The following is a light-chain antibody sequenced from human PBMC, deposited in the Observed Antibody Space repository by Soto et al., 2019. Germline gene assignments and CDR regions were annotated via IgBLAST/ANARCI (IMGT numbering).Light chain of an antibody. CDR2: AAS. CDR3: QKYDRAPAA. V-gene: IGKV1-27*01. Sequence: DIQVTQSPYSLSASPGDRITITCRASLDIKKFLAWYQQKPGEVPHLLIYAASTLRPGVPSRFSGNASGTDFTLTIASLQPEDVATYYCQKYDRAPAAFGQGTKVDVK. J-gene: IGKJ1*01. CDR1: LDIKKF.